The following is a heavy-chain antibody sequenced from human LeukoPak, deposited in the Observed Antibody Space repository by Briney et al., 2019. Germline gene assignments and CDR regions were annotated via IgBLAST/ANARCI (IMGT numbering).Heavy chain of an antibody. V-gene: IGHV1-18*01. Sequence: GASVKVSCKASGYTFTSYGISWVRQAPGQGLEWMGWISAYNGNTNYAQKLQGRVTMTTDTSTSTAYMELRSLRSDDTAVYYCARTLYYYDSSGPPDAFDIWGQGTMVTVSS. CDR1: GYTFTSYG. D-gene: IGHD3-22*01. J-gene: IGHJ3*02. CDR2: ISAYNGNT. CDR3: ARTLYYYDSSGPPDAFDI.